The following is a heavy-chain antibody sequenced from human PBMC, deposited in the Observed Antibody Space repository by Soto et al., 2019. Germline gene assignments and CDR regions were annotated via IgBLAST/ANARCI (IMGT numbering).Heavy chain of an antibody. CDR3: AKDLRGYDFWSGYPTYYYYYYGMDV. V-gene: IGHV3-23*01. Sequence: GGSLRLSCAASGFTFSSYAMSWVRQAPGKGLEWVSAISGSGGSTYYADSVKGRFTISRDNSKNTLYLQMNSLRAEDTAVYYCAKDLRGYDFWSGYPTYYYYYYGMDVWGQGTTVTVSS. CDR2: ISGSGGST. D-gene: IGHD3-3*01. CDR1: GFTFSSYA. J-gene: IGHJ6*02.